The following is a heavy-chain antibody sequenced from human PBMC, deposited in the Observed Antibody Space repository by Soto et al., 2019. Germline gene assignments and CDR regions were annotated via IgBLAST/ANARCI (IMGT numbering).Heavy chain of an antibody. J-gene: IGHJ4*02. CDR3: ARNKRLWDYFDY. D-gene: IGHD7-27*01. Sequence: QVQLVESGGGVVQPGRSLRLSCAASGFTFSSYAMHWVRQAPGKGQEWVAVISYDGSNKYYADSVKGRFTISRDNSKNTLYLQMNSLRAEDTAVYYCARNKRLWDYFDYWGQGTLVTVSS. V-gene: IGHV3-30-3*01. CDR2: ISYDGSNK. CDR1: GFTFSSYA.